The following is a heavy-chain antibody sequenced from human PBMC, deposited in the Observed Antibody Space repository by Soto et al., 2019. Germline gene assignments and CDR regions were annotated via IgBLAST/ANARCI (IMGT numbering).Heavy chain of an antibody. D-gene: IGHD6-19*01. V-gene: IGHV3-7*01. CDR2: IKQDGSEK. CDR1: GFTFSSYW. CDR3: ARAGLAVAASYYYYGMDV. Sequence: GGSLRVSCAASGFTFSSYWMSWVRQAPGKGLEWVANIKQDGSEKYYVDSVKGRFTISRDNAKNSLYLQMNSLRAEDTAVYYCARAGLAVAASYYYYGMDVWGHGTTVTVSS. J-gene: IGHJ6*02.